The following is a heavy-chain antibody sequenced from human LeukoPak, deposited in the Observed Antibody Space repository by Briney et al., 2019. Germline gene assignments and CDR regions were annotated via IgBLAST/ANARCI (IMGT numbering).Heavy chain of an antibody. CDR2: IIPIFGTA. CDR1: GGTFSIYA. V-gene: IGHV1-69*05. D-gene: IGHD6-19*01. J-gene: IGHJ5*02. CDR3: ARGFFGAGSGWYGDWFDP. Sequence: SVKVSCKASGGTFSIYAISWVRQAPGQGLEWMGRIIPIFGTANYAQKFQGRVTITTDESTSTAYMELSSLRSEDTAVYYCARGFFGAGSGWYGDWFDPWGQGTLVTVSS.